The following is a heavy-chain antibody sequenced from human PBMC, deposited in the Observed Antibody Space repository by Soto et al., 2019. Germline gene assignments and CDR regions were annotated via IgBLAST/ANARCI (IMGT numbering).Heavy chain of an antibody. CDR1: GDSVSSNTAS. CDR3: AKGDNLGPKTGYSFDP. V-gene: IGHV6-1*01. Sequence: SQTLSLTSAISGDSVSSNTASWNWIRQSPSRGLEWLGRTYFRSKWYNDYAVSVKSRIIINPDTSNNQLSLQLNSVTPEDTAVYFCAKGDNLGPKTGYSFDPWGQGIMVTVSS. J-gene: IGHJ5*02. D-gene: IGHD2-15*01. CDR2: TYFRSKWYN.